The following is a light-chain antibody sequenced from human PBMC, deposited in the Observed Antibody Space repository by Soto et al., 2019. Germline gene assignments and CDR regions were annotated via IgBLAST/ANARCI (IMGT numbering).Light chain of an antibody. Sequence: SALTQPASVSGSPGQSITISCTGTSSDVGGYNFVSWYQQHPGKAPKLMIYEVSNRPSGVSNRFSGSKSGNTASLTISGLQAEDEADYYCSSYTSSSTLFGTGTKGTVL. J-gene: IGLJ1*01. V-gene: IGLV2-14*01. CDR3: SSYTSSSTL. CDR2: EVS. CDR1: SSDVGGYNF.